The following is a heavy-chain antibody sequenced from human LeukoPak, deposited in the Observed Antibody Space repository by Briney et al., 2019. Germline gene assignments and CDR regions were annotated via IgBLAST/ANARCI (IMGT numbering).Heavy chain of an antibody. CDR1: GFAFSDYY. CDR3: ARATAADTAMIYFDY. D-gene: IGHD5-18*01. Sequence: PGGSLRLSCAASGFAFSDYYMSWIRQAPGKGLEWVSYISSSGNIIYSADSVKGRFTISRDNAKNSLYLQINSLRAEDTAVYYCARATAADTAMIYFDYWGQGALVTVSS. V-gene: IGHV3-11*01. J-gene: IGHJ4*02. CDR2: ISSSGNII.